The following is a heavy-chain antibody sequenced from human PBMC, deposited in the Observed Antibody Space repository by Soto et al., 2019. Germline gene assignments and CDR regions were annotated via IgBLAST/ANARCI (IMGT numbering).Heavy chain of an antibody. V-gene: IGHV3-23*01. CDR2: ISGSGGST. Sequence: GGSLRLSCAASGFTFSSYAMSWVRQAPGKGLEWVSAISGSGGSTYYADSVKGRFTISRDNSKNTLYRQMNSLRAEDTAVYYCAKLVVVVAATPVYFDYWGQGTLVTVSS. D-gene: IGHD2-15*01. CDR3: AKLVVVVAATPVYFDY. J-gene: IGHJ4*02. CDR1: GFTFSSYA.